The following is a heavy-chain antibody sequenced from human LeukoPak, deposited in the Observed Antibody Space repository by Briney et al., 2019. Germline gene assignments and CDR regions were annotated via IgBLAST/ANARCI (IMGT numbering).Heavy chain of an antibody. CDR1: GYTFTSYD. J-gene: IGHJ4*02. CDR3: ARGTSYCSSTSCSPSLGFDY. CDR2: MNPNSGNT. V-gene: IGHV1-8*03. D-gene: IGHD2-2*01. Sequence: ASVKVSCKASGYTFTSYDINWVRQATGQGLEWMGWMNPNSGNTGYAQKFQGRVTITGNTSISTAYMELSSLRSEDTAVYYCARGTSYCSSTSCSPSLGFDYWGQGTLVTASS.